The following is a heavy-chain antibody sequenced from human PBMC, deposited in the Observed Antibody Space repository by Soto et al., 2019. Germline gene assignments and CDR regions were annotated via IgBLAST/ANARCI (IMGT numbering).Heavy chain of an antibody. CDR1: GFTFSSYG. CDR2: IWYDGSNK. J-gene: IGHJ6*02. V-gene: IGHV3-33*01. Sequence: QVQLVESGGGVVQPGRSLRLSCAASGFTFSSYGMHWVRQAPGKGLEWVAVIWYDGSNKYYADSVKGRFTISRDNSKNTLYLQMNSLRAEDTAVYYCASSIAARRGVGYYYYGMDVWGQGTTVTVSS. CDR3: ASSIAARRGVGYYYYGMDV. D-gene: IGHD6-6*01.